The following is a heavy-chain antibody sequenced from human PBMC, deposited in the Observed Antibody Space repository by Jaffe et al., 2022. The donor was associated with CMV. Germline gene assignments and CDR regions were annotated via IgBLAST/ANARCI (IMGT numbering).Heavy chain of an antibody. CDR1: GYTFTSYG. CDR3: ARAPLDYSSGWAPDYYMDV. CDR2: ISAYNGNT. V-gene: IGHV1-18*04. J-gene: IGHJ6*03. D-gene: IGHD6-19*01. Sequence: QVQLVQSGAEVKKPGASVKVSCKASGYTFTSYGISWVRQAPGQGLEWMGWISAYNGNTNYAQKLQGRVTMTTDTSTSTAYMELRSLRSDDTAVYYCARAPLDYSSGWAPDYYMDVWGKGTTVTVSS.